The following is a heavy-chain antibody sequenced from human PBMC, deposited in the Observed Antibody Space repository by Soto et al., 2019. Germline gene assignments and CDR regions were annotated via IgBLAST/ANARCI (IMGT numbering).Heavy chain of an antibody. CDR2: IIPILGIA. CDR1: GGTFSSYT. D-gene: IGHD2-15*01. CDR3: ARDQGAVGKGIGWSAP. V-gene: IGHV1-69*04. J-gene: IGHJ5*02. Sequence: ASVKVAWKASGGTFSSYTSSWVRQAPRHGLEWMGRIIPILGIANYARKFHGRVTITADKSTSTAYMELSSLRSEDTAVYYCARDQGAVGKGIGWSAPWGKGTLVTVSS.